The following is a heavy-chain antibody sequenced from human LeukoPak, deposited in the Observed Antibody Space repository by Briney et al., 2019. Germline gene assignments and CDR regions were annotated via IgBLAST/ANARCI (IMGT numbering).Heavy chain of an antibody. Sequence: PSETLSLTCAVSGGSISSGGYSWSWIRQPPGKGLEWIGYIYHSGSTYYNPSLKSRVTISVDRSKNQFSLKLSSVTAADTAVYYCARGKPSYYYGSGSYIFDYWGQGTLVTVSS. CDR2: IYHSGST. V-gene: IGHV4-30-2*01. CDR1: GGSISSGGYS. J-gene: IGHJ4*02. CDR3: ARGKPSYYYGSGSYIFDY. D-gene: IGHD3-10*01.